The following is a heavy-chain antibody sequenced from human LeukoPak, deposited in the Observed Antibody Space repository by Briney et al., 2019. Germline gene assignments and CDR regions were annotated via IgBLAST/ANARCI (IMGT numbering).Heavy chain of an antibody. V-gene: IGHV3-11*01. CDR1: GFTFSDYY. J-gene: IGHJ5*02. CDR2: IISSGSTI. CDR3: ARDPYGSGSYYNWFDP. D-gene: IGHD3-10*01. Sequence: GGSLRLSCAASGFTFSDYYMSWIRQAPGRGLEWVSYIISSGSTIYYADSVTGRFTLSRDNAKNSLYLQMNRLRAEDTAVYYCARDPYGSGSYYNWFDPWGQGSLVTVSS.